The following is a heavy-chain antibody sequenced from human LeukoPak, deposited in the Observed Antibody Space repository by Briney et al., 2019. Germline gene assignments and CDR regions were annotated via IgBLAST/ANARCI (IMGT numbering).Heavy chain of an antibody. CDR2: IVFGSGNT. V-gene: IGHV1-58*01. CDR1: GFPFTSTA. Sequence: GTSVQVSSKASGFPFTSTAVQWVRQARGQRVEGIGWIVFGSGNTNYAQKFQERVTITRDMSTSTAYMELSSLRAEDTAVYYCVRNFHFENGGYYRHFDYWGQVTLVTVSS. D-gene: IGHD3-22*01. CDR3: VRNFHFENGGYYRHFDY. J-gene: IGHJ4*02.